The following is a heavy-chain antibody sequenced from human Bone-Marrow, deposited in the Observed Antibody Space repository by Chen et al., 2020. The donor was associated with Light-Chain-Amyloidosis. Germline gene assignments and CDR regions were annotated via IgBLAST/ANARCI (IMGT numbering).Heavy chain of an antibody. V-gene: IGHV3-53*02. CDR2: IYSGGST. CDR3: AKDALLSVSYRETT. Sequence: EVQLVETGGGLIQPGGSLRLPCAASGFTVSSNYMSWVRQAPGKGLEWVSVIYSGGSTYYADSVKGRFTISRDNSKNTLNLQMNSLRAEDSAVYYCAKDALLSVSYRETTWGQGTLVTVST. D-gene: IGHD3-16*01. J-gene: IGHJ5*02. CDR1: GFTVSSNY.